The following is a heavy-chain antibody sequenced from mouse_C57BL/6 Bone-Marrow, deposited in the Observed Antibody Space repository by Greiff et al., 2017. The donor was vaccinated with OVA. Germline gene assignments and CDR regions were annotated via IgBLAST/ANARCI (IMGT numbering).Heavy chain of an antibody. J-gene: IGHJ2*01. CDR2: IYPGDGDT. D-gene: IGHD3-2*02. Sequence: VQLQQSGPELVKPGASVKISCKASGYAFSSSWMNWVKQRPGKGLEWIGRIYPGDGDTNYNGKFKGKATLTADKSSSTAYMQLRSLTSEDSAVYFCASAQATLDYWGQGTTLTVSS. V-gene: IGHV1-82*01. CDR3: ASAQATLDY. CDR1: GYAFSSSW.